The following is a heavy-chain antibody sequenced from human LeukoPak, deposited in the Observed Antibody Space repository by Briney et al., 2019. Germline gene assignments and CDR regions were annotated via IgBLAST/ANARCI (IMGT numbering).Heavy chain of an antibody. CDR3: ADPPTKDV. Sequence: GGSLRLSCAASGFTFSSYAMSWVRQAPGKGLEWVSTVSSSGGRTYYADSVKGRFTISRDNSKNTLYLQMNNLRVEDTAVYYCADPPTKDVWGQGTTVTVSS. D-gene: IGHD1-1*01. V-gene: IGHV3-23*01. CDR2: VSSSGGRT. J-gene: IGHJ6*02. CDR1: GFTFSSYA.